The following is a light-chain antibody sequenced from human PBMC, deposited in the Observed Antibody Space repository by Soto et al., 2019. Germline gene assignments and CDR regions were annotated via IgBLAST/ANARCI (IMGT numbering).Light chain of an antibody. Sequence: AIRMTQSPSSFSASTGDRVTITCRASQGVSNYLAWYQQRPGKAPKLLIYAASTLQTGVPSTFSGSGSGTDFTLTVRRLQSDEFATYYCLQYFTYPFTFGPGTKVDI. CDR3: LQYFTYPFT. J-gene: IGKJ3*01. CDR2: AAS. CDR1: QGVSNY. V-gene: IGKV1-8*01.